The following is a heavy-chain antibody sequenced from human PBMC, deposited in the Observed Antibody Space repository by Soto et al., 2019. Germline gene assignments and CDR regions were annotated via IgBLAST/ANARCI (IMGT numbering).Heavy chain of an antibody. V-gene: IGHV4-59*12. D-gene: IGHD3-10*01. CDR1: GGSISSYY. Sequence: SETLSLTCTVSGGSISSYYWSWFRQSPGKRMEWIGYVHHSWGSSYNPSLQSRVAISLDTSKSQFSLKVTSVTATDTAVYYCAREGFGPLHGLVDVWGQGTTVTVSS. CDR2: VHHSWGS. CDR3: AREGFGPLHGLVDV. J-gene: IGHJ6*02.